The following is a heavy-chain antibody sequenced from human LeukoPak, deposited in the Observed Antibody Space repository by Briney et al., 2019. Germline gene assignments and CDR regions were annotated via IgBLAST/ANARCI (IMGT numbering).Heavy chain of an antibody. Sequence: GGSLRLSCTASGFTFSSYAMTWVRQAPGKGLEWVSAISGSGGTTYYADSVKGRFTISRDNSENALYLRMNSLRAEDTALYYCAKFFAPSGGSSGWPWVIDYWGQGTLVTVSS. J-gene: IGHJ4*02. CDR1: GFTFSSYA. CDR3: AKFFAPSGGSSGWPWVIDY. V-gene: IGHV3-23*01. D-gene: IGHD6-25*01. CDR2: ISGSGGTT.